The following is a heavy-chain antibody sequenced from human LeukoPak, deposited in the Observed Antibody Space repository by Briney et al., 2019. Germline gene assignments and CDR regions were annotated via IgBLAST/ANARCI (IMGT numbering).Heavy chain of an antibody. CDR1: GGSFSGYY. CDR3: ARRILDYDYVWGSYRYYWFDP. D-gene: IGHD3-16*02. V-gene: IGHV4-34*01. CDR2: INHSGST. J-gene: IGHJ5*02. Sequence: PAETLSLTCAVYGGSFSGYYWSWIRQPPGKGLEWIGEINHSGSTNYNPALESRVTISVDTSKNQFSLKLSSVTAADTAVYYCARRILDYDYVWGSYRYYWFDPWGQGTLVTVSS.